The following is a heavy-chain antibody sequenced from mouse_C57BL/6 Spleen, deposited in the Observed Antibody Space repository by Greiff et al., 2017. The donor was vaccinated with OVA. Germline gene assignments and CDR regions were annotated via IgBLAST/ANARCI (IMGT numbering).Heavy chain of an antibody. Sequence: QVQLQQSGAELVKPGASVKLSCKASGYTFTSYWMHWVKQRPGQGLEWIGMIHPNSGSTNYNEKFKSKATLTVDKSSSTAYMQLSSLTSEDSAVYYCARSGSYGNYSYFDVWGTGTTVTVSS. CDR1: GYTFTSYW. D-gene: IGHD2-1*01. V-gene: IGHV1-64*01. CDR3: ARSGSYGNYSYFDV. CDR2: IHPNSGST. J-gene: IGHJ1*03.